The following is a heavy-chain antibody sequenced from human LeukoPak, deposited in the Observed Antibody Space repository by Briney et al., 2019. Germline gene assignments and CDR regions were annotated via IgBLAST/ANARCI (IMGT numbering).Heavy chain of an antibody. J-gene: IGHJ3*02. V-gene: IGHV3-11*04. Sequence: AGSLRLSCAASGFTFSDYYMSWIRQAPGKGLEWVSYISSSGSTIYYADSVKSRFTISRDNAKNSLYLQMNSLRAEDTAVYYCARSRPTYAFDIWGQGTMVTVSS. CDR2: ISSSGSTI. CDR1: GFTFSDYY. CDR3: ARSRPTYAFDI.